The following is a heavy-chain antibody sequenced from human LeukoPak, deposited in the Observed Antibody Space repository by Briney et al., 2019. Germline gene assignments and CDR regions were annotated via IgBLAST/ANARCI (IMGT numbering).Heavy chain of an antibody. J-gene: IGHJ3*02. V-gene: IGHV4-34*01. D-gene: IGHD1-14*01. CDR1: GGSFSGYY. CDR3: ARGAPKPWNDAFDI. Sequence: SETLSPTCAVYGGSFSGYYWSWIRQPPGKGLEWIGEINHSGSTNYNPSLKSRVTISVDTSKNQFSLKLSSVTAADTAVYYCARGAPKPWNDAFDIWGQGTMVTVSS. CDR2: INHSGST.